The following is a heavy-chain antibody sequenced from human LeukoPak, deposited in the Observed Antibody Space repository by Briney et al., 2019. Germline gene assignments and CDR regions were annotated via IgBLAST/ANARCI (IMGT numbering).Heavy chain of an antibody. J-gene: IGHJ5*02. CDR1: GFTYSSYS. CDR3: ARKQWLNS. V-gene: IGHV3-21*01. D-gene: IGHD6-19*01. Sequence: GGSLRLSCAASGFTYSSYSLTWVRQAPGKGLEWVSSITTGGDDLYYSDSVKGRFTISRDNGKNSPFFQMNILRNADTAVYFFARKQWLNSCGPGTRVIVSS. CDR2: ITTGGDDL.